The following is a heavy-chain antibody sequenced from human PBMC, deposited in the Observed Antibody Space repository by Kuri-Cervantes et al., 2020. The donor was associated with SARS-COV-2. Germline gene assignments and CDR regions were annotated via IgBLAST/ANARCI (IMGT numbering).Heavy chain of an antibody. V-gene: IGHV3-33*06. Sequence: GGSLRLSCAASGFTFSSYGMHWVRQAPGKGLEWVAVIWYGGSNKYYADSVKGRFTISRDNSKNTLYLQMNSLRAEDTAVYYCAKDKWELLFQPLDAFDIWGQGTMVTVSS. CDR2: IWYGGSNK. CDR1: GFTFSSYG. J-gene: IGHJ3*02. D-gene: IGHD1-26*01. CDR3: AKDKWELLFQPLDAFDI.